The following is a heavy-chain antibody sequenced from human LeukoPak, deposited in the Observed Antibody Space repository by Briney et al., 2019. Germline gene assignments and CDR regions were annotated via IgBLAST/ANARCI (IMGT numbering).Heavy chain of an antibody. CDR2: IYYSGST. CDR1: GGSISSGGYS. J-gene: IGHJ6*03. V-gene: IGHV4-30-4*07. Sequence: SQTPSLTCAVSGGSISSGGYSWSWIRQPPGKGLEWVGYIYYSGSTYSNPSLKSRVTISVDTSKNQFSLKLSSVTAADTAVYYCARDLGSSWYYYYYYMDVWGKGTTVTVSS. D-gene: IGHD6-13*01. CDR3: ARDLGSSWYYYYYYMDV.